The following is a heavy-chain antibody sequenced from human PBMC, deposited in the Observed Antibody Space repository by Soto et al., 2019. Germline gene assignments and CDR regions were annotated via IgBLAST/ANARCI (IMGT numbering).Heavy chain of an antibody. CDR3: ARGLTYCSSTICAETRFDP. CDR1: AGSFSDNY. V-gene: IGHV4-34*01. J-gene: IGHJ5*02. CDR2: INQSGST. Sequence: QVQLQQWGAGLLKPSETLSLTCAVYAGSFSDNYWSWIRQPPGKGLEWIGEINQSGSTNYNPSLKSRVTISVDTSKNQFSLKLSSVTAADTAMYYCARGLTYCSSTICAETRFDPWGQGTLVTVSS. D-gene: IGHD2-2*01.